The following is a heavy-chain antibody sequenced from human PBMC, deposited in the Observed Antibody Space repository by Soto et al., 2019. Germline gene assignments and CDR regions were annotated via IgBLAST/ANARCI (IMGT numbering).Heavy chain of an antibody. CDR1: GFTFSSYS. Sequence: GGSLRLSCAASGFTFSSYSMNWVRQAPGKGLEWVSYIRSSSSPIYYADSVKGRFTISRDNAKNSLYLQMNSLRAEDTAVYYCTRDPHALDYWGHGTLVTVSS. J-gene: IGHJ4*01. CDR3: TRDPHALDY. D-gene: IGHD2-2*01. CDR2: IRSSSSPI. V-gene: IGHV3-48*01.